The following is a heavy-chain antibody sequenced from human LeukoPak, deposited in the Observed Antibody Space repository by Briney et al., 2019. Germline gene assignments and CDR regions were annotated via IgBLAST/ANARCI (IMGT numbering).Heavy chain of an antibody. V-gene: IGHV3-49*04. J-gene: IGHJ4*02. Sequence: GGSLRLSCTASGFTFGDYAMSWVRQAPGKGLEWVGFIRSKAYGGTTEYAASVKGRFTISRDDSKSIAYLQMNSLRAEDTAVYYCAKWHSIAAYWGQGTLVTVSS. CDR3: AKWHSIAAY. CDR1: GFTFGDYA. CDR2: IRSKAYGGTT. D-gene: IGHD6-6*01.